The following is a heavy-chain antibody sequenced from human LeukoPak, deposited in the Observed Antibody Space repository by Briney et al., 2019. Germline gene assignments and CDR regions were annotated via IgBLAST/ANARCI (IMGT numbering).Heavy chain of an antibody. Sequence: PSETLSLTCAVSGGSFSSSHWWNWVRQSPGKGLEWIGEIYHSGTTNYNLSLKSRVSISVDKSKNQFSLKLTSVTAADTAVYFCARSPSGSSSRYFDPWGQGTLVTVSS. CDR2: IYHSGTT. D-gene: IGHD1-26*01. J-gene: IGHJ5*02. CDR3: ARSPSGSSSRYFDP. V-gene: IGHV4-4*02. CDR1: GGSFSSSHW.